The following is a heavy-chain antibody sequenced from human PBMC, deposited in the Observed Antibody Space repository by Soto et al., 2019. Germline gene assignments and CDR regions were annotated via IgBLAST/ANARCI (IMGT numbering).Heavy chain of an antibody. D-gene: IGHD6-6*01. V-gene: IGHV1-2*02. CDR2: INLNGGDT. J-gene: IGHJ5*02. Sequence: ASVKVSCKASGYTFTDYYMDWVRQAPGQGLEWMGWINLNGGDTNFAQQFQGRVTMTRDTSITTAYMDLTRLRSDDTAVYYCARARPPFNWFDRWGQGTLVTVSS. CDR1: GYTFTDYY. CDR3: ARARPPFNWFDR.